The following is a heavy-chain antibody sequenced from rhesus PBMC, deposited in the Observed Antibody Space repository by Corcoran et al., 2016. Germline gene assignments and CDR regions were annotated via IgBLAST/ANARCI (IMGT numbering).Heavy chain of an antibody. J-gene: IGHJ4*01. CDR1: GASISSNF. CDR2: IYDNGRST. V-gene: IGHV4-169*01. CDR3: ARGAFQGYDF. Sequence: QLQLQESGPGLVKPSETLSVTCAAPGASISSNFWSWIRQPPGKGLEWIGCIYDNGRSTNFTPSLNSRVTLSLDTSKNQVSLTLTSVTAADTAVYYCARGAFQGYDFWGQGVLVTVSS. D-gene: IGHD5-42*01.